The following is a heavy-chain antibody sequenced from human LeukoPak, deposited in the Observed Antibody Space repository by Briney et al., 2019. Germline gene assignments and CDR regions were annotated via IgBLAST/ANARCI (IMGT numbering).Heavy chain of an antibody. V-gene: IGHV1-18*01. CDR3: ARARQQLVDDAFDI. J-gene: IGHJ3*02. D-gene: IGHD6-13*01. Sequence: GASVKVSCKASGYTFTSYGISWVRQAPGQGLEWMGWISAYNGNTNYAQKLQGRVTMTTDTSTSTAYMELRSLRSDDTAVYYCARARQQLVDDAFDIWGQGTMVTVSS. CDR2: ISAYNGNT. CDR1: GYTFTSYG.